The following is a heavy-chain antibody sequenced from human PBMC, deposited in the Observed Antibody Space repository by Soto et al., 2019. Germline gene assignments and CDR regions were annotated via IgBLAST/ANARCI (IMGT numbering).Heavy chain of an antibody. D-gene: IGHD2-15*01. CDR3: AKDRDIVVVIDATATGAFDF. J-gene: IGHJ3*01. CDR2: ISGSGANT. CDR1: GFTFSSYA. Sequence: GGYLRLSCAASGFTFSSYAMSWVRQRPGKGLEWVSAISGSGANTYYADSLKGRFTISRDNSKNTLDLQMNSLRAEDTAIYYCAKDRDIVVVIDATATGAFDFWGQGTLVTVSS. V-gene: IGHV3-23*01.